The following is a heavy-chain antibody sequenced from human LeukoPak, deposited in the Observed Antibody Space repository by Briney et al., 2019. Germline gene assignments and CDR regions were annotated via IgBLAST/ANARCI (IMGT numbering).Heavy chain of an antibody. CDR2: TSSSSSYI. Sequence: GGSLRLSCAASGFTFSSYSMNWVRQAPGKGLEWVSSTSSSSSYIYYADSVKGRFTISRDNAKNSLYLQMNSLRAEDTAVYYCARAADFWSGYYGYWGQGTLVTVSS. CDR1: GFTFSSYS. CDR3: ARAADFWSGYYGY. V-gene: IGHV3-21*01. D-gene: IGHD3-3*01. J-gene: IGHJ4*02.